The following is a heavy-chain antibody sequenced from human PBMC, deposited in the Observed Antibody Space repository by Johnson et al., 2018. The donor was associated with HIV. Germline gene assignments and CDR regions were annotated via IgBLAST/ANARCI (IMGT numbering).Heavy chain of an antibody. CDR2: IYSGGST. J-gene: IGHJ3*02. CDR3: ARGSSWNDVGAFDI. Sequence: VQLVESGGGLVQSGGSLRLSCGASGFSVSNTYMNWVRQAPGKGLEWVSVIYSGGSTYYADSVRGRFTISRDNSKNTLYLQMSSLRAEDTAMYYCARGSSWNDVGAFDIWGQGTMVSVSS. D-gene: IGHD1-1*01. CDR1: GFSVSNTY. V-gene: IGHV3-66*01.